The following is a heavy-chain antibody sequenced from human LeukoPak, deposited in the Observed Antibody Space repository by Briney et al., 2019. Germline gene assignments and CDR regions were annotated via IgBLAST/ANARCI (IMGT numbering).Heavy chain of an antibody. CDR3: AKLRSVVVAAATNY. D-gene: IGHD2-15*01. CDR1: GFTFSSYA. V-gene: IGHV3-23*01. Sequence: PGGSLRLSCAASGFTFSSYAMSWVRQAPGTGLEWVSAISGSGDSTYYADSVKGRFTISRDHSKNTLYLQMSSLRAEDTAVYYCAKLRSVVVAAATNYWGQGTLVTVSS. CDR2: ISGSGDST. J-gene: IGHJ4*02.